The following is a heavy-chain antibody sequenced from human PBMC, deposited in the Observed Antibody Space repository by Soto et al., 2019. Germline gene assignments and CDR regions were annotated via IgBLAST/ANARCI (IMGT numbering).Heavy chain of an antibody. Sequence: PWETLSLTCTVSGGSISSYYWSWIRQPPGKGLEWIGYIYYSGSTNYNPSLKSRVTISVDTSKNQFSLKLSSVTAADTAVYYCARENGDYGDPFDYWGQGTLVTVSS. D-gene: IGHD4-17*01. CDR2: IYYSGST. CDR1: GGSISSYY. J-gene: IGHJ4*02. V-gene: IGHV4-59*01. CDR3: ARENGDYGDPFDY.